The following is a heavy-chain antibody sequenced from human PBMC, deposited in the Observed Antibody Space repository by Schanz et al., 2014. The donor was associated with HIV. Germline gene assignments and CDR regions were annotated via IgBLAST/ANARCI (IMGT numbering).Heavy chain of an antibody. CDR1: GFSVTSFG. Sequence: VQLVESGGGVVQPGRSLRLSCGASGFSVTSFGIHWVRQAPGKGLEWVARSRVKSDSYATEYAASVTGRFTISRDDSKNSVYLQMNSLNIEDTAVYYCRGYRFYYGVDFWGQGTTVTVS. J-gene: IGHJ6*02. CDR3: RGYRFYYGVDF. CDR2: SRVKSDSYAT. D-gene: IGHD5-18*01. V-gene: IGHV3-72*01.